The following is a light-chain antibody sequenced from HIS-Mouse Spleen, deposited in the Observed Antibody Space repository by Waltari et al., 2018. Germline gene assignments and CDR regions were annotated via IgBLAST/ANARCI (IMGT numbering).Light chain of an antibody. CDR3: NSRDSSGNPHVV. Sequence: SSELTQDPAVSVALGQTVRIPCQGDRLRSYYASWYQQKPGQAPVLVIYGKNNRPSGIPDRFSGSSSGNTASLNITGAQAEDEADYYCNSRDSSGNPHVVFGGGTKLTVL. CDR2: GKN. V-gene: IGLV3-19*01. CDR1: RLRSYY. J-gene: IGLJ2*01.